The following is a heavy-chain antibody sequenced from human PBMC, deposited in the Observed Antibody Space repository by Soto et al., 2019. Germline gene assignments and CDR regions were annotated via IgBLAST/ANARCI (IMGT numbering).Heavy chain of an antibody. V-gene: IGHV3-48*02. Sequence: EVQLVESGGGLVQPGGSLRLSCAASGFTFSSYSMNWVRQDPGKGLEWVSYISSSSSTIYYADSVKGRFTISRDNAKNSLYLQMNSLRDEDTAVYYCARRAWGVAGGFDYWGQGTLVTVSS. CDR2: ISSSSSTI. D-gene: IGHD6-19*01. CDR1: GFTFSSYS. CDR3: ARRAWGVAGGFDY. J-gene: IGHJ4*02.